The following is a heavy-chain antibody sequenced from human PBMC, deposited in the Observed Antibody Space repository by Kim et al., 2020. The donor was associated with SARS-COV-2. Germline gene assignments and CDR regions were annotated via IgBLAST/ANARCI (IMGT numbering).Heavy chain of an antibody. V-gene: IGHV4-59*08. CDR1: GGSISSFY. Sequence: SETLSLTCTFSGGSISSFYWGWIRQPPGKGLEWIGYIHYSGSTNYNPSLKSRVTISVDTSKNQFSLKLSSVTAADTAVYYCARQGTSYPYYFDYWDQGTLVTVSS. CDR2: IHYSGST. CDR3: ARQGTSYPYYFDY. J-gene: IGHJ4*02. D-gene: IGHD5-18*01.